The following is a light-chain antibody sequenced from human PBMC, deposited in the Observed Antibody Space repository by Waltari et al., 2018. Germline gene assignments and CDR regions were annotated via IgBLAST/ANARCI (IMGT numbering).Light chain of an antibody. J-gene: IGLJ2*01. CDR3: SSYAGSSKGV. V-gene: IGLV2-23*02. CDR2: AVS. CDR1: SSDVGNYKR. Sequence: QSALTQPASVSGSPGQSITIPCTGTSSDVGNYKRVSWYQQHPGKAPKLMIYAVSKRPARISDLFPGSKSGDMASLTIAGLQPEDEAEYFCSSYAGSSKGVFGGGTKVTVL.